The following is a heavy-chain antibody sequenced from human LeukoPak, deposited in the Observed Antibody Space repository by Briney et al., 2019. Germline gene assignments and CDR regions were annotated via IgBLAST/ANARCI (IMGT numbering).Heavy chain of an antibody. J-gene: IGHJ4*02. CDR3: ARLPLRSHFDY. V-gene: IGHV4-59*08. Sequence: PSETLSLTCTVSGGSISSYYWSWIRQPPGKGLEWIGYIYYSGTTNYNPSLKSRVTISVDTSKNQFSLELNSVTAADTAVYYCARLPLRSHFDYWGQGTLVTVSS. CDR1: GGSISSYY. CDR2: IYYSGTT.